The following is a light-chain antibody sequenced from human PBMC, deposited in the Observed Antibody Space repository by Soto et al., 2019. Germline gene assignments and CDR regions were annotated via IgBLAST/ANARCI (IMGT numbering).Light chain of an antibody. CDR2: AAS. CDR3: LQDFNYPWT. CDR1: QDIRND. J-gene: IGKJ1*01. V-gene: IGKV1-6*01. Sequence: AIQMTQSPSSLSASVGDRVTITCRASQDIRNDLGWYQQKPGKTPKLLIFAASSLQSGVPSRFSGSGSGTDFTLTNSSLQPEDFATYYCLQDFNYPWTFGQGTKVEIE.